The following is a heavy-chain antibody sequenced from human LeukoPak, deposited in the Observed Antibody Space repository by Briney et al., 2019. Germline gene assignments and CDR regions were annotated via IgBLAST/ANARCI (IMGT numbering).Heavy chain of an antibody. CDR1: GYIFTNYW. J-gene: IGHJ4*02. Sequence: PGESLKISCKGSGYIFTNYWIAWVRQMPGKGLEWMGIIYPDDSDTRYSPSFQGQVTISADKSISTAYLQWTSLKASDTAMYYCARHLSDITSSPNYWGPGTLVTVSS. CDR3: ARHLSDITSSPNY. D-gene: IGHD2-2*01. V-gene: IGHV5-51*01. CDR2: IYPDDSDT.